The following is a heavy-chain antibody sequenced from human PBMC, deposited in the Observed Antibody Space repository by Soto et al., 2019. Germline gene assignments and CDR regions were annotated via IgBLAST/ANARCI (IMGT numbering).Heavy chain of an antibody. J-gene: IGHJ3*02. CDR1: GITFSSYA. D-gene: IGHD7-27*01. Sequence: GVSLRLSCAASGITFSSYAMHWVRQDPGKGLDQVAVISYDGINKYYEDSVKGRFTISRDNSKNTLYLQMNRLRAEDTGVYKCARDEYPANWEIHDAVDIGGQGTRVIVS. CDR2: ISYDGINK. V-gene: IGHV3-30*04. CDR3: ARDEYPANWEIHDAVDI.